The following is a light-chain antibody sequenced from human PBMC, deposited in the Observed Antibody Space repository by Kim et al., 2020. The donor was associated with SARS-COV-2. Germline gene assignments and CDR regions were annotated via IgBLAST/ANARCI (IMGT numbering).Light chain of an antibody. Sequence: DIQMTQSPSSLSASVGDRVTITCRASQGIRKYLAWYQQKPGKVPKLLIYAASTLQSGVPSRFSGSGYGTDFTLTVSSLQPEDVATYYCQEYNSDLRSTFGPGTKVDIK. CDR3: QEYNSDLRST. J-gene: IGKJ3*01. V-gene: IGKV1-27*01. CDR1: QGIRKY. CDR2: AAS.